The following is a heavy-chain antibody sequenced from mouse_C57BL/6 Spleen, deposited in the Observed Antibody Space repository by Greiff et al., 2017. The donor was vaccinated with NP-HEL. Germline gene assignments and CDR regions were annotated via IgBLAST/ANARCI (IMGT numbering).Heavy chain of an antibody. D-gene: IGHD1-1*01. CDR2: IYPGSGST. Sequence: VQLQQPGAELVKPGASVKMSCKASGYTFTSYWITWVKQRPGQGLEWIGDIYPGSGSTNYNEKFKSKATLTVDTSSNTAYMKLTILTSEDSAVYYCAILGAFLSVSYAMDYWGQGTSVTVSS. CDR1: GYTFTSYW. V-gene: IGHV1-55*01. J-gene: IGHJ4*01. CDR3: AILGAFLSVSYAMDY.